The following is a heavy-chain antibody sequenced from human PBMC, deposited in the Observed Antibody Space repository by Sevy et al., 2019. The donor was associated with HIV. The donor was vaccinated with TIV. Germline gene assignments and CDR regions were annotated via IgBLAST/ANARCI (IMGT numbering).Heavy chain of an antibody. J-gene: IGHJ4*02. CDR3: ARDLAARPRVFDY. V-gene: IGHV4-59*01. CDR2: IYYTGNT. D-gene: IGHD6-6*01. Sequence: SETLSLTCSVSGGSISSYFWSWIRQPPGKGLEWIGNIYYTGNTDYNPSLKSRVTMSLDTYKNHFSLRLSSVTAADTAVYYCARDLAARPRVFDYWGQGSLVTVSS. CDR1: GGSISSYF.